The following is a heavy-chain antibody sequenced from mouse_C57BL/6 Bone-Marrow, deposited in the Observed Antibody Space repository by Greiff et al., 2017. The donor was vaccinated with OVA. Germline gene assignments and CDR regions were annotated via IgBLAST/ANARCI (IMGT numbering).Heavy chain of an antibody. CDR2: INPNNGGT. CDR3: ARDYYGRYFDY. V-gene: IGHV1-22*01. D-gene: IGHD1-1*01. J-gene: IGHJ2*01. CDR1: GYTFTDYN. Sequence: VQLQQSGPELVKPGASVKMSCKASGYTFTDYNMNWVKQSHGKSLEWIGYINPNNGGTSYNQKFKGKATLTVNKSSSTAYMELRSLTSEDSAVYYCARDYYGRYFDYWGQGTTLTVSS.